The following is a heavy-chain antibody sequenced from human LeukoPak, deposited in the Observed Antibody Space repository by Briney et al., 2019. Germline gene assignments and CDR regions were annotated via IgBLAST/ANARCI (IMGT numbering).Heavy chain of an antibody. CDR2: IIPILGIA. D-gene: IGHD2-15*01. V-gene: IGHV1-69*04. Sequence: ASVKVSCKASGGTFSSYAISWVRQAPGQGLEWMGRIIPILGIANYAQKFQGRVTITADKSTSTAYMELRSLRSDDTAVYYCARDGGYCSGGSCYSDISFDYWGQGTLVTVSS. CDR1: GGTFSSYA. J-gene: IGHJ4*02. CDR3: ARDGGYCSGGSCYSDISFDY.